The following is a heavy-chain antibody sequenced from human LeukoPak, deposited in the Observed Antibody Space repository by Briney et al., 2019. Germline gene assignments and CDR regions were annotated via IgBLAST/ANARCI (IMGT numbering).Heavy chain of an antibody. D-gene: IGHD4-17*01. CDR3: ARDSGDYVVY. V-gene: IGHV4-59*01. CDR2: IYCSGST. CDR1: GGSISSYY. J-gene: IGHJ4*02. Sequence: PSETLSLTCTVSGGSISSYYWSWIRQPPGKGLEWIGYIYCSGSTNYNPSLKSRVTISVDTSKNQFSLKLSSMTAADTAVYYCARDSGDYVVYWGQGTLVTVSS.